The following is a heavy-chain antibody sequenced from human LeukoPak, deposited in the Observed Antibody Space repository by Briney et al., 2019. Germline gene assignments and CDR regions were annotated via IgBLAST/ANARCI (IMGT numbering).Heavy chain of an antibody. Sequence: SETLSLTCGVHGGSFSDYDWSWIRQPPGKGLEWIGEINQSGSTNCDPSLKSRVTISVDTSNNQFSLKLSSVTAADMAVYYCASQWTIFDAFDIWGQGTMVTVSS. D-gene: IGHD2-8*01. J-gene: IGHJ3*02. CDR2: INQSGST. CDR1: GGSFSDYD. V-gene: IGHV4-34*01. CDR3: ASQWTIFDAFDI.